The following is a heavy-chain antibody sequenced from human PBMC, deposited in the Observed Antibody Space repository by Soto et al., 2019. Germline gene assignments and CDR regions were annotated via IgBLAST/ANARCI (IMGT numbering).Heavy chain of an antibody. J-gene: IGHJ6*03. CDR2: IIPILGIS. D-gene: IGHD2-21*02. V-gene: IGHV1-69*08. CDR1: AGTFTNYS. CDR3: SRDSPAGGDHPTYYQYTDV. Sequence: QVQLVQSGAEVKKPGSSVKVSCKASAGTFTNYSITWVRQAPGQGLEWVGRIIPILGISNYAQTFQGRVTINTDTYKSTTYMELSSLRSEDTSVYYCSRDSPAGGDHPTYYQYTDVWGKGTRVTVSS.